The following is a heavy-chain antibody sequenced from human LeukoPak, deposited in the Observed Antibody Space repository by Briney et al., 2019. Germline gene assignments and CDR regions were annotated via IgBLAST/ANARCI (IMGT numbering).Heavy chain of an antibody. J-gene: IGHJ4*02. CDR1: GFTFSSYV. V-gene: IGHV3-30*04. D-gene: IGHD5-12*01. CDR2: ISYDGSNK. CDR3: ARGLVATISGFDY. Sequence: GGSLRLSCAASGFTFSSYVMHWVRQAPGKGLEWVAVISYDGSNKYYADSVKGRFTISRDNSKNTLYLQMNSLRAEDTAVYYCARGLVATISGFDYWGQGTLVTVSS.